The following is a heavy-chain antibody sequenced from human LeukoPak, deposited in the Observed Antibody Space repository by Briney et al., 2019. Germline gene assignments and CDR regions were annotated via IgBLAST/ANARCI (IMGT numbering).Heavy chain of an antibody. V-gene: IGHV3-21*01. J-gene: IGHJ6*03. CDR3: AREAPTAPTMDV. D-gene: IGHD6-25*01. Sequence: GGSLRLSCAASGFSFTNAWMNWVRQAPGKGLEWVSSISSSSSYIYYADSVKGRFTISRDNAKNSLYLQMNSLRAEDTAVYYCAREAPTAPTMDVWGKGTTVTVSS. CDR1: GFSFTNAW. CDR2: ISSSSSYI.